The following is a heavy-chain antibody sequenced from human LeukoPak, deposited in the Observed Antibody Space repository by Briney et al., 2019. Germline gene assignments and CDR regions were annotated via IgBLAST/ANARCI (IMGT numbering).Heavy chain of an antibody. Sequence: GGSLRLSCAASGFTFSTYNMHWFRQAPGKGLEWVALMLSDGSNKYHADSVKGRFTISRDNSKNALFLQMNSLRDEDTAVYYCAKDSGYSYGHGLDYWGQGTLVTVSS. CDR1: GFTFSTYN. V-gene: IGHV3-33*06. J-gene: IGHJ4*02. D-gene: IGHD5-18*01. CDR3: AKDSGYSYGHGLDY. CDR2: MLSDGSNK.